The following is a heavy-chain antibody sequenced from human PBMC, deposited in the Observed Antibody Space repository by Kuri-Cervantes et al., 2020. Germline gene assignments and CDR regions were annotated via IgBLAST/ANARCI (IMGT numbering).Heavy chain of an antibody. CDR1: GGSISSGSYY. Sequence: GSLRLSCTVSGGSISSGSYYWSWIRQPAGKGLEWIGYIYYSGSTNYNPSLKSRVTISVDTSKNQFSLKLSSVTAADTAVYYCARVNLRSSVYFDHWGQGTLVTVSS. CDR3: ARVNLRSSVYFDH. D-gene: IGHD6-19*01. J-gene: IGHJ4*02. V-gene: IGHV4-61*10. CDR2: IYYSGST.